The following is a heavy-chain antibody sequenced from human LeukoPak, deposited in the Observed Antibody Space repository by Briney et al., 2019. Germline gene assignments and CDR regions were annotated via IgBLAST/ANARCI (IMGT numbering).Heavy chain of an antibody. D-gene: IGHD2-2*01. CDR2: IYTSGST. Sequence: SETLSLTCTVSGGSISSYYWSWIRQPPGKGLEWIGYIYTSGSTNHNPSLKSRVTISVDTSKNQFSLKLSSVTAADTAVYYCARRVVVPAANDAFDIRGQGTMVTVSS. CDR1: GGSISSYY. CDR3: ARRVVVPAANDAFDI. V-gene: IGHV4-4*09. J-gene: IGHJ3*02.